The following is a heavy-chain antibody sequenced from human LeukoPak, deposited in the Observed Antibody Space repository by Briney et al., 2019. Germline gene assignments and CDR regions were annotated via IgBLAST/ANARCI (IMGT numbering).Heavy chain of an antibody. CDR2: INHSGST. CDR3: ASLWFGELFH. CDR1: GGSFSGYY. Sequence: SETLSLTCAVYGGSFSGYYWSWIRQPPGKGLEWIGEINHSGSTNYNPSLKSRVTISVDTSKNQFSLKLSSVTAADTAVYYCASLWFGELFHWGQGTLVTVSS. J-gene: IGHJ4*02. V-gene: IGHV4-34*01. D-gene: IGHD3-10*01.